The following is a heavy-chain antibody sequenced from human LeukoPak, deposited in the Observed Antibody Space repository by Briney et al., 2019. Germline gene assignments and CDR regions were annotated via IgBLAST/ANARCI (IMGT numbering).Heavy chain of an antibody. CDR2: INHSGST. V-gene: IGHV4-34*01. Sequence: GSLRLSCAASGFTFSSYEMNWVRQPPGKGLEWIGEINHSGSTNYNPSLKSRVTISVDTSKNQFSLKLSSVTAADTAVYYCARRILYFYYMDVWGKGTTVTISS. D-gene: IGHD2-15*01. J-gene: IGHJ6*03. CDR3: ARRILYFYYMDV. CDR1: GFTFSSYE.